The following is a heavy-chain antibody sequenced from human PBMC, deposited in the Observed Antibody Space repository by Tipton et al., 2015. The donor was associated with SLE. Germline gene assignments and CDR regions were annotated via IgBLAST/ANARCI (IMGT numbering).Heavy chain of an antibody. CDR3: ATGGGHNGHDWGFDY. J-gene: IGHJ4*02. V-gene: IGHV4-59*01. D-gene: IGHD5-12*01. Sequence: TLSLTCNVSDDSISNYYWNWIRQPPGKGLEWIGYISYSGSTDYNPFLKSRVTISADTSKNLFSLRLSSVTAADTAVYYCATGGGHNGHDWGFDYWGQGTLVTVSS. CDR2: ISYSGST. CDR1: DDSISNYY.